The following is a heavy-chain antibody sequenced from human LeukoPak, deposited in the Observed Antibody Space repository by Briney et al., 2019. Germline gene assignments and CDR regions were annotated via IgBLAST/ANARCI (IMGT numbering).Heavy chain of an antibody. Sequence: PGGSLRLSCAASGFTFSSYGMHWVRQAPGKGLEWVAFIRYDGSNKYYADSVKGRFTISRDNSKNTLYLQMNSLRAEDTAVYYCAKVQQWLVDAFDIWGQGTMVTVSS. CDR1: GFTFSSYG. V-gene: IGHV3-30*02. D-gene: IGHD6-19*01. J-gene: IGHJ3*02. CDR3: AKVQQWLVDAFDI. CDR2: IRYDGSNK.